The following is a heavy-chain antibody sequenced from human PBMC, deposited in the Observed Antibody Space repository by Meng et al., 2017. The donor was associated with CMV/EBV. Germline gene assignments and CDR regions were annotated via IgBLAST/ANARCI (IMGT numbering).Heavy chain of an antibody. CDR2: MNPNSGNT. V-gene: IGHV1-8*01. CDR3: ARAYPGYHDSFGCGYYRDYYYGMDV. D-gene: IGHD3-3*01. J-gene: IGHJ6*02. Sequence: ASVKVSCKASGYTFTSYDINWVRQATGQGLEWMGWMNPNSGNTGYAQKFQGRVTMTGNTSISTAYMELSSLRSEDTAVYYCARAYPGYHDSFGCGYYRDYYYGMDVWGQGTTVTVSS. CDR1: GYTFTSYD.